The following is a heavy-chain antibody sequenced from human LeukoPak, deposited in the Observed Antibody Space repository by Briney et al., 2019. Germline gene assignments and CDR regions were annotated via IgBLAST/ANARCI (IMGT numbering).Heavy chain of an antibody. CDR2: IYPRDGST. CDR1: GYTFTSNY. Sequence: GASVKVSCKASGYTFTSNYIHWVRQAPGQGLEWMGMIYPRDGSTSYAQKFQGRVTVTRDTSTSTVHMELSGLRSGDTAVYYCARDGVAAASDYWGQGTLVTVSS. D-gene: IGHD6-13*01. CDR3: ARDGVAAASDY. J-gene: IGHJ4*02. V-gene: IGHV1-46*01.